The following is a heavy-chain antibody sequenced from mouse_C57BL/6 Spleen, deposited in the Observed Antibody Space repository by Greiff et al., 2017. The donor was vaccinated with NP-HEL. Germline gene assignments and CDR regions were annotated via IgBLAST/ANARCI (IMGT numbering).Heavy chain of an antibody. CDR2: IRSKSNNYAT. D-gene: IGHD2-3*01. Sequence: EVMLVESGGGLVQPKGSLKLSCAASGFSFNTYAMNWVRQAPGKGLEWVARIRSKSNNYATYYADSVKDRFTISRDDSESMLYLQMNNLKTEDTAMYYCVRGSDGFPFAYWGQGTLVTVSA. J-gene: IGHJ3*01. CDR3: VRGSDGFPFAY. CDR1: GFSFNTYA. V-gene: IGHV10-1*01.